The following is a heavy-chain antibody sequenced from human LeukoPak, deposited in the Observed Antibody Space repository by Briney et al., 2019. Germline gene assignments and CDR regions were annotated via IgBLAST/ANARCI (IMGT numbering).Heavy chain of an antibody. CDR3: AKGDYVWGSYRQYYFDY. V-gene: IGHV3-30*02. D-gene: IGHD3-16*02. J-gene: IGHJ4*02. CDR1: GFTFSSYG. CDR2: IRYDGSKK. Sequence: GGSLRLSCAASGFTFSSYGMHWVRQAPGQGLEWVAFIRYDGSKKYYADSVKGRFTISRDNSKNTLYLQMNSLRAEDTAVYYCAKGDYVWGSYRQYYFDYWGQGTLVTVSS.